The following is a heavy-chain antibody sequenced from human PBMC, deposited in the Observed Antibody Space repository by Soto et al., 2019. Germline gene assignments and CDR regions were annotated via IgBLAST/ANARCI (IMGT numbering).Heavy chain of an antibody. D-gene: IGHD3-10*01. V-gene: IGHV4-59*12. CDR2: IYYSGST. CDR1: GGSISSYY. Sequence: SETLSLTCTVSGGSISSYYWSWIRQPPGKGLEWIGYIYYSGSTNYNPSLKSRVTISVDTSKNQFSLKLTSVTAADTAVYYCARDLWSHGSGSYAYWGQGTLVTVSS. J-gene: IGHJ4*02. CDR3: ARDLWSHGSGSYAY.